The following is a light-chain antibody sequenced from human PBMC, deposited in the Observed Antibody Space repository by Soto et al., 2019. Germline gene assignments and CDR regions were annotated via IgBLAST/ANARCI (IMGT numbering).Light chain of an antibody. V-gene: IGKV3-15*01. CDR2: GAS. J-gene: IGKJ3*01. CDR3: QQYNNWPLT. Sequence: EIVLTQSPATLSSFPGESATLSCRASQSVSSNLAWYQQKPGQAPRLLIYGASTRATGIPARFSGSGSGTEFTLTISSLQPEDFAVYYCQQYNNWPLTFGPGTKVDI. CDR1: QSVSSN.